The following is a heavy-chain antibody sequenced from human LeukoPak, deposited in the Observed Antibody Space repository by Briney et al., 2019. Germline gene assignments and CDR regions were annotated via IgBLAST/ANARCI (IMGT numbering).Heavy chain of an antibody. J-gene: IGHJ5*02. Sequence: SQTLSLTCTVSGGSIRNGGYYWSWIRQHPGKGPEWIGYIYYSGSTFYNPSLKSRLTISADTSKNQFSLNLSSVTAADTAVYYCAREVHCGGDCYSGWFDPWGQGTLVTVSS. V-gene: IGHV4-31*03. CDR2: IYYSGST. CDR3: AREVHCGGDCYSGWFDP. D-gene: IGHD2-21*02. CDR1: GGSIRNGGYY.